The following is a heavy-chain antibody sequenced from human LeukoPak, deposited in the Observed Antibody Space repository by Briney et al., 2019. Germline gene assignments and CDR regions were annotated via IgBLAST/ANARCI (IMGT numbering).Heavy chain of an antibody. J-gene: IGHJ4*02. CDR1: GYTFTSYG. D-gene: IGHD3-3*01. CDR3: ARGGSDRFLEWLPHYFDY. V-gene: IGHV1-18*01. CDR2: ISAYNGNT. Sequence: ASVKVSCKASGYTFTSYGISWVRQAPGQGLEWMGWISAYNGNTNYAQKLQGRVTMTTDTSTSTAYMELRSLRSDDTAVYYCARGGSDRFLEWLPHYFDYWGQGTLVTVSS.